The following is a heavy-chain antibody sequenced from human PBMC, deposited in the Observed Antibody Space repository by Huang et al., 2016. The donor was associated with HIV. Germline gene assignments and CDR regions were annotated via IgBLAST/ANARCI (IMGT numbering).Heavy chain of an antibody. D-gene: IGHD5-12*01. CDR3: ARGPSPWLQEAFDI. Sequence: QVQLQESGPGLVKPSETLSLTCTVSGGSISSYYWSWIRQPPGKGLACIWYIYYSWTTNYNPSLKSRVTISVDTSKNQFSLKLSSVTAADTAVYYCARGPSPWLQEAFDIWGQGTMVTVSS. CDR1: GGSISSYY. J-gene: IGHJ3*02. V-gene: IGHV4-59*01. CDR2: IYYSWTT.